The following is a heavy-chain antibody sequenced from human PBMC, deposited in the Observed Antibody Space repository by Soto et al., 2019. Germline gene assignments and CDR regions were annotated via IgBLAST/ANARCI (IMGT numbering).Heavy chain of an antibody. CDR3: AIRGYPSSSYFDY. CDR1: GFTFNSYA. D-gene: IGHD5-12*01. CDR2: ISGSGGST. V-gene: IGHV3-23*01. Sequence: EVQLLESGGGLVQPGGSLRLSCAASGFTFNSYAMNWVRQAPGKGLEWVSGISGSGGSTYYPDSVKGRFTISRDNSKNPLYLQMNSLRAEDTAVYYCAIRGYPSSSYFDYWGQGTLVTVSS. J-gene: IGHJ4*02.